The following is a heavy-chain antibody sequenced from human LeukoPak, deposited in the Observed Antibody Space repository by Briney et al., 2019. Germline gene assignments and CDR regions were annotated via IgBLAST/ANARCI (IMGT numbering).Heavy chain of an antibody. Sequence: SETLSLTCTVSGGSISSGGYYWRWIRQPPGKDLEWIGYIYHSGSTYYNLSLKSRGTISVDRSKNQFSLKLSSVTAADTAVYYCASSVSIYGNFDYWGQGTLVTVSS. J-gene: IGHJ4*02. V-gene: IGHV4-30-2*01. D-gene: IGHD4-17*01. CDR3: ASSVSIYGNFDY. CDR2: IYHSGST. CDR1: GGSISSGGYY.